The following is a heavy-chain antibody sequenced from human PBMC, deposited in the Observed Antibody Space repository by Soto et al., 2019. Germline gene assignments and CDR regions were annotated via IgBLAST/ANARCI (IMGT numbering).Heavy chain of an antibody. D-gene: IGHD5-18*01. V-gene: IGHV1-18*04. Sequence: GASVTGCCRSSGYTFTIYGISWVRQAPEQGLEWMGWISAYNGNTNYAQKLQGRVTMTTDTSTSTAYMELRSLRSDDTAVYYCARMDTPMVSGTDFDYWGQGTLVTVSS. CDR1: GYTFTIYG. J-gene: IGHJ4*02. CDR2: ISAYNGNT. CDR3: ARMDTPMVSGTDFDY.